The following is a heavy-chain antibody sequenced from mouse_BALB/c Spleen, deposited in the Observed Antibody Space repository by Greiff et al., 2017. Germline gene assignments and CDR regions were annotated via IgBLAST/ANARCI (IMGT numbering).Heavy chain of an antibody. V-gene: IGHV2-6-5*01. D-gene: IGHD1-1*01. J-gene: IGHJ1*01. CDR2: IWGGGST. CDR3: AKHLLYYGSSSWYFDV. CDR1: GFSLTDYG. Sequence: VMLVESGPGLVAPSQSLSITCTVSGFSLTDYGVSWIRQPPGKGLEWLGVIWGGGSTYYNSALKSRLSISKDNSKSQVFLKMNSLQTDDTAMYYCAKHLLYYGSSSWYFDVWGAGTTVTVSS.